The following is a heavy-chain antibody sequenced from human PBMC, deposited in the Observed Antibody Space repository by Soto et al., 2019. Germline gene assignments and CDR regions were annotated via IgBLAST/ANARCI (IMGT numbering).Heavy chain of an antibody. D-gene: IGHD3-22*01. J-gene: IGHJ3*02. V-gene: IGHV4-30-2*01. CDR3: AISKWEYYDSSGYRHSAFDI. CDR2: IYHSGRT. Sequence: SETLSLTCAVSGGSISSGGYSWSWIRQPPGKGLEWIGYIYHSGRTYYNPSLKSRVTISVDRSKNQFSLKLSSVTAADTAVYYCAISKWEYYDSSGYRHSAFDIWGQGTMVTVSS. CDR1: GGSISSGGYS.